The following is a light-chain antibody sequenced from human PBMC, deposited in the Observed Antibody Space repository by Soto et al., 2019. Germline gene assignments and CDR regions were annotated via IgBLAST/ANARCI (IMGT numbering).Light chain of an antibody. Sequence: DIQLTQSPSFLSTSIGDRVTITCRANQGISNYLAWYQQKPGKAPKLLIYAASTLQSGVPSRFSGSGSGTEFTLTINSLQPEDFAAYYCQQFNTYPHTFGQGTRLEIK. V-gene: IGKV1-9*01. J-gene: IGKJ2*01. CDR1: QGISNY. CDR2: AAS. CDR3: QQFNTYPHT.